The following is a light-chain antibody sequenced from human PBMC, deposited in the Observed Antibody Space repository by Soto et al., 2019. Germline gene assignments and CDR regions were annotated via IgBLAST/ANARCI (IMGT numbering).Light chain of an antibody. CDR2: AAS. CDR1: QSVSSNY. V-gene: IGKV3-20*01. CDR3: QQYGSSPGT. Sequence: EIVLTQSPGTLSLSPGESATLSCRASQSVSSNYLAWYRQKPGQAPKLLIYAASSRATGVPDRFSGSGSGTDFTLTISRLEPEDFAVYYCQQYGSSPGTFGQGTKVDI. J-gene: IGKJ1*01.